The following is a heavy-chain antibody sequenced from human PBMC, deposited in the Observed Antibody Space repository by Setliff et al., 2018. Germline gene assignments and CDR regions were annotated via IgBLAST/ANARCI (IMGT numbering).Heavy chain of an antibody. V-gene: IGHV3-15*01. D-gene: IGHD4-17*01. CDR3: STLTTVTTSPL. J-gene: IGHJ4*02. CDR1: AFTLSNAW. Sequence: GGSLRLSCAASAFTLSNAWMSWVRQAPGKGLEWVGRIKSKTDGGTTDYAAPVKGRFTISRDDSKNTLYLQMNSLETEDTAVYYCSTLTTVTTSPLWGQGTLVTVSS. CDR2: IKSKTDGGTT.